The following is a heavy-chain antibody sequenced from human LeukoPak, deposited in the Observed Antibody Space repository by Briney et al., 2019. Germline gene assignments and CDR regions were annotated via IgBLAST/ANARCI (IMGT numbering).Heavy chain of an antibody. CDR3: ARGGFGYVYFDY. CDR2: IKGDGSEI. D-gene: IGHD3-16*01. J-gene: IGHJ4*02. CDR1: GFTFSGYW. Sequence: PGGSLRLSCAASGFTFSGYWMSWVRQAPGEGLEWVAHIKGDGSEIYSVDSVKGRFTISRDNAKSSLYLQMNSLRAEDTALYYCARGGFGYVYFDYWGQGTLVTVSS. V-gene: IGHV3-7*01.